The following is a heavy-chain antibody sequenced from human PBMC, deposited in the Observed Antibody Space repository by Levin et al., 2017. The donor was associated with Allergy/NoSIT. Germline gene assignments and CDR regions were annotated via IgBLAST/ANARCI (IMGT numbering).Heavy chain of an antibody. CDR1: GGSISSDGYY. CDR3: ARGRTTVAPSH. D-gene: IGHD4-23*01. Sequence: SETLSLTCTVSGGSISSDGYYWSWIRQSSGKGLEWIGYIYHSGRAYYNPSLKSRVTISVDTSKNQFSLKMISVTAADTAVYYCARGRTTVAPSHWGQGTRVTVST. J-gene: IGHJ4*02. V-gene: IGHV4-31*03. CDR2: IYHSGRA.